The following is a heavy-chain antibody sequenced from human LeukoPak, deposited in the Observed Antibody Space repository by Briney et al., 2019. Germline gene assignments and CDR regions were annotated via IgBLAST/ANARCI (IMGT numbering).Heavy chain of an antibody. CDR3: ARSRRPVVYMDV. CDR2: INPNSGGT. J-gene: IGHJ6*03. V-gene: IGHV1-2*02. Sequence: ASVKVSCKASGYTFTGYYMHWVRQAPGQGLEGMGWINPNSGGTNYAQKFQGRVTMTRDTSISTAYMELSRLRSDDTAVYYCARSRRPVVYMDVWGKGTTVTVSS. CDR1: GYTFTGYY. D-gene: IGHD3-22*01.